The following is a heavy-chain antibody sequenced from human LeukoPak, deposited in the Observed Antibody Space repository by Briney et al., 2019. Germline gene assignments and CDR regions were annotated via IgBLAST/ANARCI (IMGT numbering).Heavy chain of an antibody. Sequence: ASLKVSCTASGYIFTGHFMHWVRQAPGQGLEWMGWINPNSGATNYAQTFQGRVTMTRDTSISTAYMELSWLRSDDTAVYYCARDCDTEMLTDAFDIWGQGTMVTVSS. CDR2: INPNSGAT. CDR3: ARDCDTEMLTDAFDI. CDR1: GYIFTGHF. V-gene: IGHV1-2*02. J-gene: IGHJ3*02. D-gene: IGHD5-18*01.